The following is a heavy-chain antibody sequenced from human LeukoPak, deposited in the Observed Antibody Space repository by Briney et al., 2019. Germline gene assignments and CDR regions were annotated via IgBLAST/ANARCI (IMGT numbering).Heavy chain of an antibody. Sequence: ASVKVSCKVSGYNFSSYYIQWVRQDPGQGLEWMGLLNPSRGTTAYAPKFQGRVTMTRDTSSNTVYMELRGLRSDDTAIYYCARDATRGIGGSYDLDFWGQGSLVTVSS. CDR1: GYNFSSYY. CDR3: ARDATRGIGGSYDLDF. CDR2: LNPSRGTT. J-gene: IGHJ4*02. V-gene: IGHV1-46*01. D-gene: IGHD3-16*01.